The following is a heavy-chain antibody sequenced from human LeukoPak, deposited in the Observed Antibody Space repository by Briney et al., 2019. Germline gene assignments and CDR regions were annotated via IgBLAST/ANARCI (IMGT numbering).Heavy chain of an antibody. D-gene: IGHD6-19*01. CDR1: GFTFSSYA. J-gene: IGHJ4*02. CDR2: ISGSGGST. Sequence: GGSLRLSCAASGFTFSSYAMSWVRQAPGKGLEWVSAISGSGGSTYYADSVKGRFTISRDNSKNTLYLQMNSLRAEDTAVYYCAKDRNQWLVHAYSLFDYWGQGTLVTVSS. V-gene: IGHV3-23*01. CDR3: AKDRNQWLVHAYSLFDY.